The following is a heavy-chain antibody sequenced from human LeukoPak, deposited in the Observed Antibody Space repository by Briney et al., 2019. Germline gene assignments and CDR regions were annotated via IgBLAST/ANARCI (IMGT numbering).Heavy chain of an antibody. CDR2: ISYDGNNK. Sequence: GGSLRLSCAASGFTFSSNSMNWVRQAPGKGLEWVAVISYDGNNKFYADSVKGRFTISRDNPRNTLFLQMNSLRAEDTALYYCAKGRLAAAFTRGEDYWGQGTLVTVSS. CDR1: GFTFSSNS. J-gene: IGHJ4*02. D-gene: IGHD6-13*01. CDR3: AKGRLAAAFTRGEDY. V-gene: IGHV3-30*18.